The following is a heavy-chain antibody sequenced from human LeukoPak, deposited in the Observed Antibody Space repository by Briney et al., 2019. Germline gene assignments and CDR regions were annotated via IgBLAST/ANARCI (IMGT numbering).Heavy chain of an antibody. Sequence: SGPPLVNPTPTLTFTCSFSGFSLSTTGVGVGWIRQPPGKALGWLALIYWDDDRRYSPSLKSRLTITKDTSKNEVILTMTNMDPVDTATYYCAHGSFGSGNIYFDYWGQGILVTVSS. J-gene: IGHJ4*02. D-gene: IGHD3-10*01. V-gene: IGHV2-5*02. CDR3: AHGSFGSGNIYFDY. CDR2: IYWDDDR. CDR1: GFSLSTTGVG.